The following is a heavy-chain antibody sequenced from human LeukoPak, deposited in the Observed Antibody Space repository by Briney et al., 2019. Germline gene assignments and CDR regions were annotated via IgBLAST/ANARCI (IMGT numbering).Heavy chain of an antibody. CDR2: INQDGTEK. D-gene: IGHD4-17*01. CDR3: ARDPIDYGDRIVES. Sequence: GGSLRLSCAASGFTFSSYGMSWVRQAPGKGLEWVANINQDGTEKYYVDSVKGRFTISRDNTKNSLYLQMNSLRAEDTAVYYCARDPIDYGDRIVESWGQGTLVTVSS. V-gene: IGHV3-7*01. J-gene: IGHJ5*02. CDR1: GFTFSSYG.